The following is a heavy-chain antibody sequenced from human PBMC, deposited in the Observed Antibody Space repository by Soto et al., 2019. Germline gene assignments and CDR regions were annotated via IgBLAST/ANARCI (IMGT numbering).Heavy chain of an antibody. CDR3: ARSDSSGYFNY. J-gene: IGHJ4*02. Sequence: EVQLVASGGDLVQPGGSLRLSCAASGFTSSDHYVDWVRQAPGKGLEWVGRTINKANSYTTEYASSVKARFTISRDDSRHSLYLQMNNLKTEDMAIYYCARSDSSGYFNYWGQGTLVTVSS. D-gene: IGHD6-19*01. V-gene: IGHV3-72*01. CDR1: GFTSSDHY. CDR2: TINKANSYTT.